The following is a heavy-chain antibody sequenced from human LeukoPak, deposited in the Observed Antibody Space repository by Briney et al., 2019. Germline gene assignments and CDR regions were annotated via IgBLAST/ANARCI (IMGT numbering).Heavy chain of an antibody. Sequence: PGGSLRLSCAASGFTFSSYSMNWVRQAPGKGLEWVSSIRTSSSYTFYADSVTGRFAVSRDNAKKSLYLQMNSLRAEDTALYYCAKVRYSSGWYQESDFDYWGRGTLVTVSS. J-gene: IGHJ4*02. D-gene: IGHD6-19*01. V-gene: IGHV3-21*04. CDR3: AKVRYSSGWYQESDFDY. CDR2: IRTSSSYT. CDR1: GFTFSSYS.